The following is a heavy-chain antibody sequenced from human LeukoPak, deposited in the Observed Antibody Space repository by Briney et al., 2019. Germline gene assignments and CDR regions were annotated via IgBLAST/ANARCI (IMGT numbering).Heavy chain of an antibody. D-gene: IGHD4-17*01. CDR2: IDYSGNT. CDR3: ARVMTTVTTFKTYSYGMDV. CDR1: GDSMSSYY. J-gene: IGHJ6*02. V-gene: IGHV4-59*12. Sequence: PAETLSLTCTVSGDSMSSYYWSWIRQPPGKGLEWIGYIDYSGNTKFNPSLKSRVTISIDTAKNQFSLRLSSVTAADTAVYYCARVMTTVTTFKTYSYGMDVWGQGTTVTVSS.